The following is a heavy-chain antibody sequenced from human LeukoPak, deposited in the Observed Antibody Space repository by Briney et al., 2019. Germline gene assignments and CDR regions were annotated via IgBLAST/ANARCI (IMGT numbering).Heavy chain of an antibody. V-gene: IGHV4-39*01. D-gene: IGHD2-8*01. CDR2: IYYSGST. Sequence: SETLSLTCTVSGGSISSSSYYWGWIRQPPGKGLEWIGSIYYSGSTYYNPSLKSRVTISVDTSKNQFSLKLSSVTAADTAVYYCAKPRGVLMVYAYFDYWGQGTLVTVSS. CDR1: GGSISSSSYY. CDR3: AKPRGVLMVYAYFDY. J-gene: IGHJ4*02.